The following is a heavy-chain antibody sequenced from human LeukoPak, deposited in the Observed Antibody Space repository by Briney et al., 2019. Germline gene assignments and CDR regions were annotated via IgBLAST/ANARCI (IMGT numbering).Heavy chain of an antibody. J-gene: IGHJ4*02. CDR1: GFTFSSYS. Sequence: PGGSLRLSCAASGFTFSSYSMNWVRQAPGKGLEWVAFIRYDGSNKYYADSVKGRFTVSRDNSENTLYLQMNGLRAEDTAIYFCATGAYCDHWGQGTLVTVSS. CDR2: IRYDGSNK. CDR3: ATGAYCDH. V-gene: IGHV3-30*02.